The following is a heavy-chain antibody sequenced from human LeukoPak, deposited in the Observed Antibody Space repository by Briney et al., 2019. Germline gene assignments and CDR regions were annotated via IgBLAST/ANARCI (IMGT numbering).Heavy chain of an antibody. Sequence: SETLSLTCTVSGSSISSGSYYWSWIRQPAGKGLEWIGRIYTSGSTNYNPSLKSRVTISVDTSKNQFSLKLSSAHPPDTAAYSCARAPTTYYSYYIDGWAKGPRSPSP. CDR1: GSSISSGSYY. CDR3: ARAPTTYYSYYIDG. J-gene: IGHJ6*03. CDR2: IYTSGST. D-gene: IGHD1-14*01. V-gene: IGHV4-61*02.